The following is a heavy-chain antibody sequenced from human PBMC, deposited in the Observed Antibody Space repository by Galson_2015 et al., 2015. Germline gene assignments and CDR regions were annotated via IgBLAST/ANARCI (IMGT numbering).Heavy chain of an antibody. Sequence: SVKVSCKASGDTFSTYTISWVRQAPGQGLEWMGGIIPIFGTANYAQKFQGRVTITADESTSTAYMELSSLRSEDTAVFFCARGSWNYYGSATHDYYYYMDVWGKGTTVTVSS. CDR1: GDTFSTYT. J-gene: IGHJ6*03. CDR2: IIPIFGTA. CDR3: ARGSWNYYGSATHDYYYYMDV. D-gene: IGHD3-10*01. V-gene: IGHV1-69*13.